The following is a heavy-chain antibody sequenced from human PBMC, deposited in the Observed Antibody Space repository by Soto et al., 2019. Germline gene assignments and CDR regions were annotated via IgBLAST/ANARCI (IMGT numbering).Heavy chain of an antibody. CDR3: ATDLNYYGSTGGNWFDP. CDR1: GFTFSSYG. V-gene: IGHV3-30*03. Sequence: PGGSLRLSCAASGFTFSSYGMHWVRQAPGKGLEWVAVISYDGSNKYYADSVKGRFTISRDNSKNTLYLQMNSLRAEDTAVYYCATDLNYYGSTGGNWFDPWGQGTLVTVSS. J-gene: IGHJ5*02. D-gene: IGHD3-10*01. CDR2: ISYDGSNK.